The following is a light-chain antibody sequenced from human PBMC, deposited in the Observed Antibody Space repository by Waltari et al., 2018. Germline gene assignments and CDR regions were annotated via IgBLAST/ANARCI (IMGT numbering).Light chain of an antibody. CDR1: QGIRSW. J-gene: IGKJ1*01. CDR3: QQLNGYPRT. CDR2: DAS. Sequence: DIHFTQYPYFLSASVGDRVTITCRASQGIRSWLAWYQQKPGEAPKLLIYDASTLQSGVPSRFSGSRSGAEFTLTINSLQPEDFASYYCQQLNGYPRTFGLGTKVQIK. V-gene: IGKV1-9*01.